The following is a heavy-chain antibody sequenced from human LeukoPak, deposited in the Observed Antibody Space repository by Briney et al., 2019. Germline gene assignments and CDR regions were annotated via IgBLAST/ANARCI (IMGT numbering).Heavy chain of an antibody. D-gene: IGHD1-1*01. V-gene: IGHV5-51*01. CDR1: GYSFTSYW. CDR3: ARRRRTGTTATEIDY. Sequence: GESLKISCKGSGYSFTSYWIGWVRQMPGKGLEWKGIIYPGDSDTRYSPSFQGQVTISADKSISTAYLQWSSLKASDTAMYYCARRRRTGTTATEIDYWGQGTLVTVSS. J-gene: IGHJ4*02. CDR2: IYPGDSDT.